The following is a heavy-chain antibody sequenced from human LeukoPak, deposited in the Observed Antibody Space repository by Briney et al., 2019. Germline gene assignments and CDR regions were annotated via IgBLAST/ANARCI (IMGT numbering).Heavy chain of an antibody. CDR2: IYYSGST. CDR3: ARGRNLSSGRYYYDSRLRYYFDY. CDR1: GGSISSSSYY. V-gene: IGHV4-39*01. D-gene: IGHD3-22*01. Sequence: PSETLSLTCTVSGGSISSSSYYWGWIRQPPGKGLEWIVSIYYSGSTYYNPSLKSRVTISVDTSKNQFSLKLSSVTAADTAVYYCARGRNLSSGRYYYDSRLRYYFDYWGQGTLVTVSS. J-gene: IGHJ4*02.